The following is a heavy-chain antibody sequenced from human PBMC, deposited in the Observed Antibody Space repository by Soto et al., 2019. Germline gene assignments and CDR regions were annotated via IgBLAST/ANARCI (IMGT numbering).Heavy chain of an antibody. J-gene: IGHJ6*02. D-gene: IGHD6-13*01. CDR1: GDRVTSNSSA. Sequence: TLSLTCTISGDRVTSNSSAWNWIRQSPSRGLEWLGSTYYRSKWYNDYAVSVKSRITINPDTSKNQFSLQLSSVTPEDTAVYYCARWYSYISYCYDIDFWGQGAMVTVSS. CDR2: TYYRSKWYN. V-gene: IGHV6-1*01. CDR3: ARWYSYISYCYDIDF.